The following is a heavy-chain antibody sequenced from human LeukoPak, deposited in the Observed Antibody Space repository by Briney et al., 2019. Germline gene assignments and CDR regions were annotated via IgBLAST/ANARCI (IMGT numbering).Heavy chain of an antibody. CDR1: GGSISSGGYY. V-gene: IGHV4-31*03. CDR2: IYYSGST. CDR3: ARLSYSGSHDFDY. J-gene: IGHJ4*02. D-gene: IGHD1-26*01. Sequence: SETLSLTCTVSGGSISSGGYYWRWIRQHPGKGLEWIGYIYYSGSTYYNPSLKSRVTISVDTSKNQFSLKLSSVTAADTAVYYCARLSYSGSHDFDYWGQGTLVTVSS.